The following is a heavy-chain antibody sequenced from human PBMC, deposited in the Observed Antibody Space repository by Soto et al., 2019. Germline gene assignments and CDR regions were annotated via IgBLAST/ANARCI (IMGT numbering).Heavy chain of an antibody. D-gene: IGHD2-2*01. CDR1: GFSCSNYS. V-gene: IGHV3-30*18. CDR3: AKDRVIQLLPICPHS. CDR2: VSSDGNNN. J-gene: IGHJ5*01. Sequence: HPXRWLRRPCLASGFSCSNYSMHWVRQAPGKGLEWVAFVSSDGNNNYYAESVKGRFTISRDNAKNTLYLQVDRLTVHDTAVYYCAKDRVIQLLPICPHSRGQGTLVTVSS.